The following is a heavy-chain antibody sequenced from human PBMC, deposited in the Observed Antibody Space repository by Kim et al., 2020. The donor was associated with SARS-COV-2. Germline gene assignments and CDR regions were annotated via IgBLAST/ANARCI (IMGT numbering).Heavy chain of an antibody. CDR3: ATDKTPLAYCGGDCQTPLDY. V-gene: IGHV1-3*01. D-gene: IGHD2-21*01. CDR2: INAGNGNT. J-gene: IGHJ4*02. Sequence: ASVKVSCKASGYTFTSYAMHWVRQAPGQRLEWMGWINAGNGNTKYSQKFQGRVTITRDTSASTAYIELSSLRSEDTAVYYCATDKTPLAYCGGDCQTPLDYWGQGTLVTVSP. CDR1: GYTFTSYA.